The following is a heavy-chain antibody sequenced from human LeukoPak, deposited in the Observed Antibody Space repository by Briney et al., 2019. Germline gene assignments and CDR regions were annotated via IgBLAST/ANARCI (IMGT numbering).Heavy chain of an antibody. CDR2: ISNDGSNK. V-gene: IGHV3-30-3*01. CDR1: GFTFSSYA. J-gene: IGHJ4*02. D-gene: IGHD6-25*01. Sequence: GRSLRLSCAASGFTFSSYAMHWVRQAPGQGLEWVAVISNDGSNKYYADSVKGRFTISRDISKNTLYLQMNSLRAEDTAVYYCARSYRSGWHYFDYWGQGTLVTVSS. CDR3: ARSYRSGWHYFDY.